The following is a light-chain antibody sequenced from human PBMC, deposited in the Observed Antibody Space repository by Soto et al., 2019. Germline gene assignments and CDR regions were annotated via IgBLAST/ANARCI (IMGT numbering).Light chain of an antibody. J-gene: IGLJ2*01. Sequence: QSALTQPASVSGSPGQSITISCTGTSSDVGGYNYVSWYQQDPGKAPKLMIYDVSNRPSGVSNRFSGSKSGNTASLTISGLQAEDEADYYCSSYASSSTPYVVFGGGTKLTVL. CDR2: DVS. CDR1: SSDVGGYNY. CDR3: SSYASSSTPYVV. V-gene: IGLV2-14*01.